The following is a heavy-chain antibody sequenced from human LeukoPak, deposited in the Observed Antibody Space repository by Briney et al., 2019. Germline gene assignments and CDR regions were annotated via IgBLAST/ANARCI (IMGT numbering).Heavy chain of an antibody. CDR1: GYTVTSLY. CDR2: IDPNNGDT. J-gene: IGHJ4*02. Sequence: ASVKVSCKASGYTVTSLYMHWVRQAPGQGLEWMGLIDPNNGDTYSSPKFRARVTMTRDTSTNTVYMDLNSLTSEDTAVYYCARDNYERKFDYRGQGTPVAVSS. CDR3: ARDNYERKFDY. V-gene: IGHV1-2*02. D-gene: IGHD3-22*01.